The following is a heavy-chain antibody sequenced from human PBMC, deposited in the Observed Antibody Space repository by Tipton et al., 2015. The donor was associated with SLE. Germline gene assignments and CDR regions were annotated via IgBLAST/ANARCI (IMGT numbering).Heavy chain of an antibody. CDR2: IYNTGIT. CDR3: ARSPPVVTTTVNWFDP. V-gene: IGHV4-59*01. Sequence: TLSLTCTVSGGSISTYYWSWIRQPPGKELEWIGNIYNTGITNYSPSLKSRVTISLDTSKSQFSLDLTSVTAADTAVYYCARSPPVVTTTVNWFDPWGQGTLVTVSS. D-gene: IGHD2-2*01. J-gene: IGHJ5*02. CDR1: GGSISTYY.